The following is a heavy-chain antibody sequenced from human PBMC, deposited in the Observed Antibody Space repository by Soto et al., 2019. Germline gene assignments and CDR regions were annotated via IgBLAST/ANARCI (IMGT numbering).Heavy chain of an antibody. CDR3: ARGRPRSVPPFYYYGLDV. CDR2: VITMSGSS. D-gene: IGHD2-2*01. CDR1: GGTFSTYV. V-gene: IGHV1-69*06. J-gene: IGHJ6*02. Sequence: QVQLVQSGAEVKKPGSSVKVSCKASGGTFSTYVISWVRQAPGQGLEWMGRVITMSGSSNYAQKFQGRVTITADKDTRIAYMEVRSLRSEDTAVYYCARGRPRSVPPFYYYGLDVWGQGTTVIVSS.